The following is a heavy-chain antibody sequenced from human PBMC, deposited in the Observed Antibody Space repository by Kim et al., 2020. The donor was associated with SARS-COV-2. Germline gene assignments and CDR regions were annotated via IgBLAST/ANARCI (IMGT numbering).Heavy chain of an antibody. J-gene: IGHJ3*02. D-gene: IGHD6-6*01. Sequence: SETLSLTCAVYGGAFSGYYWNWIRQPPGEGLEWIVEINHSGSTNYHPSLKSRVTISADTSKNQFSLKLSSVTAADTAVYYCARGLRGTSSRAFDIWGQGTMVTVSS. CDR2: INHSGST. CDR1: GGAFSGYY. CDR3: ARGLRGTSSRAFDI. V-gene: IGHV4-34*01.